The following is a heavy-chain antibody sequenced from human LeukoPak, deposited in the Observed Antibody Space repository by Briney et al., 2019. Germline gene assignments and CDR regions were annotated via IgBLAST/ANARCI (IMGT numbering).Heavy chain of an antibody. Sequence: GGSLRLSCAASGFTFSSYAMSWVRQAPGKGLEWVSAISGSGGSTYYADSVKGRFTISRDNAKNSLYLQMNSLRAEDTALYYCATRYASGPIADYWGQGTLVTVSS. J-gene: IGHJ4*02. V-gene: IGHV3-23*01. CDR1: GFTFSSYA. D-gene: IGHD3-10*01. CDR2: ISGSGGST. CDR3: ATRYASGPIADY.